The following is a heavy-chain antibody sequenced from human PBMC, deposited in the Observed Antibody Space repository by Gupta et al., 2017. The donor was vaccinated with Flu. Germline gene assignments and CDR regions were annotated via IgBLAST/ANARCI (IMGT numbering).Heavy chain of an antibody. CDR3: ARHEIAMSIYGGENPIWYFDL. Sequence: QLQESGPGLVKPSETLSLTCTVLGDSISDYFWSWIRQPPGKGLEWLGYVFRSGTTKYNPSLRSRVTVSLHTSKNEVSLKLTSVTAADTAVYYCARHEIAMSIYGGENPIWYFDLWGRGTLVTVSS. CDR1: GDSISDYF. J-gene: IGHJ2*01. V-gene: IGHV4-59*08. CDR2: VFRSGTT. D-gene: IGHD3-10*01.